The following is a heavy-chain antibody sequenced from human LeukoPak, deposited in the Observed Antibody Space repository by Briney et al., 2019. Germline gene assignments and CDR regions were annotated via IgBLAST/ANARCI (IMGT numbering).Heavy chain of an antibody. J-gene: IGHJ4*02. CDR2: TYYRSMWYN. Sequence: SQTLSLTCALSGDSLPSNSATWPWLRQSPSRGLEWLGRTYYRSMWYNDYALSVKSRITINPDTSKNQFSLQLNSVTPEDTAVYYCARGSSSNSWYFDYWGQGTLVTVSS. D-gene: IGHD6-13*01. V-gene: IGHV6-1*01. CDR3: ARGSSSNSWYFDY. CDR1: GDSLPSNSAT.